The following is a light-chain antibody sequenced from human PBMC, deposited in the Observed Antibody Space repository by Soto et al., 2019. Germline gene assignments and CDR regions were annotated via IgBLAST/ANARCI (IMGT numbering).Light chain of an antibody. CDR2: DVS. Sequence: QSALTQPASVSGSPGQSITISCTGTSSDVGGYNYVSWYQHHPGKAPKRMIHDVSNRPSGVSNRFSGSKSGYTASLTISGLQAEDEADYYCSSYIPNNSTYVFGTGTKVTVL. J-gene: IGLJ1*01. V-gene: IGLV2-14*03. CDR1: SSDVGGYNY. CDR3: SSYIPNNSTYV.